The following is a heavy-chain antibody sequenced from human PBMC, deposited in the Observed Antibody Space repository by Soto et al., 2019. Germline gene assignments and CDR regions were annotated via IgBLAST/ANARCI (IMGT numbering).Heavy chain of an antibody. Sequence: ASVKVSCKASGYTFTSYYMHWVRQAPGQGLEWMGIINPSGGSTSYAQKFQGRVTMTRDTPTSTVYMELSSLRSEDTAVYYCARGNDSYCGGDCLGYWGQGTLVTVSS. D-gene: IGHD2-21*02. V-gene: IGHV1-46*01. CDR2: INPSGGST. J-gene: IGHJ4*02. CDR1: GYTFTSYY. CDR3: ARGNDSYCGGDCLGY.